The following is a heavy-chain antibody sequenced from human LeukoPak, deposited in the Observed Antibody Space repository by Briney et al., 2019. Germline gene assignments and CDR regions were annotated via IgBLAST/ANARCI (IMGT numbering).Heavy chain of an antibody. CDR3: ARVGGTICSGGSCYSGYGMDV. CDR1: GFTFSDYY. CDR2: ISSSSSYT. D-gene: IGHD2-15*01. V-gene: IGHV3-11*06. Sequence: GGSLRLSCAASGFTFSDYYMSWIRQAPGKGLEWVSYISSSSSYTNYADSVKGRFTVSRDNAKNSLYLQMNSLRAEDTAVYYCARVGGTICSGGSCYSGYGMDVWGKGTTVTVSS. J-gene: IGHJ6*04.